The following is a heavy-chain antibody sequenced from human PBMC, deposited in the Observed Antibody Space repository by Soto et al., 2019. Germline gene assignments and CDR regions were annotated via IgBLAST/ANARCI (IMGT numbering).Heavy chain of an antibody. J-gene: IGHJ6*02. Sequence: SVKFSGKASGGPFSSYAISWVRQAPGQVLAWMGPIIPIFGTANYAQKFQGRVTITADESTSTAYMELRRLRSEDTAVYYCEEITFGRVIPNNYYYYGMDVWGQGSTVTVSS. V-gene: IGHV1-69*13. D-gene: IGHD3-16*02. CDR3: EEITFGRVIPNNYYYYGMDV. CDR2: IIPIFGTA. CDR1: GGPFSSYA.